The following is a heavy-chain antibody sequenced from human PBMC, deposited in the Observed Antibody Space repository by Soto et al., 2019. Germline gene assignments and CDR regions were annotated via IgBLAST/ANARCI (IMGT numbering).Heavy chain of an antibody. CDR2: IYYSGST. J-gene: IGHJ5*02. CDR3: ARRIRPDREHKWFDP. CDR1: GGSINNNTYY. Sequence: SETLSLTCAVSGGSINNNTYYWGWIRQPPGKALEWIGSIYYSGSTYHNPSLKSRVTLSIDTFNNQFSLKLTSVTAADTAMYYCARRIRPDREHKWFDPWGQGTLVTVSS. D-gene: IGHD2-21*01. V-gene: IGHV4-39*01.